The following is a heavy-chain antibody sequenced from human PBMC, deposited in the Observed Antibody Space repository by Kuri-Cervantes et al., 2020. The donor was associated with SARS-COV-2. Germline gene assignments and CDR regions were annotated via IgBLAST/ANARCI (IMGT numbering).Heavy chain of an antibody. V-gene: IGHV3-48*04. CDR3: ARDGIAVAGREQNFDY. Sequence: GESLKISCAASGFTFSSYSMNWVRQAPGKGLEWVSYISSSGSTIYYADSVKGRFTISRDNAKNSLYLQMNSLRAEDTAVYYCARDGIAVAGREQNFDYWGQGTPVTVSS. J-gene: IGHJ4*02. CDR2: ISSSGSTI. CDR1: GFTFSSYS. D-gene: IGHD6-19*01.